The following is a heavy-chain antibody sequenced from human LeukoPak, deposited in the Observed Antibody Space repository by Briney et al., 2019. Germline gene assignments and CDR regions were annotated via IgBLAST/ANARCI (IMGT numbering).Heavy chain of an antibody. CDR3: AHLSKYSSTWSH. CDR2: IYWDDDK. CDR1: GVSLSTSGVG. D-gene: IGHD6-13*01. J-gene: IGHJ4*02. V-gene: IGHV2-5*02. Sequence: SGPTLVKPTQTLTLTCTFSGVSLSTSGVGVGWIRQPPGKALEWLALIYWDDDKRYRPSLKSRVTITKDTSKNQVVLTMTNMDPVDTATYYCAHLSKYSSTWSHWGQGTLVTVSS.